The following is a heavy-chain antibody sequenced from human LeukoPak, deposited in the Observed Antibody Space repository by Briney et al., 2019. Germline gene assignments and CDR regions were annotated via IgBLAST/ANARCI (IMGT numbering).Heavy chain of an antibody. CDR3: ASPYSYCSSTSCHYYPYYYGMDV. V-gene: IGHV1-69*02. Sequence: SVKVSCKASGYTFTGYYMHWVRQAPGQGLEWMGRIIPILGIANYAQKFQGRVTITADKSTSTAYMELSSLRSEDTAVYYCASPYSYCSSTSCHYYPYYYGMDVWGQGTTVTVSS. D-gene: IGHD2-2*01. CDR1: GYTFTGYY. CDR2: IIPILGIA. J-gene: IGHJ6*02.